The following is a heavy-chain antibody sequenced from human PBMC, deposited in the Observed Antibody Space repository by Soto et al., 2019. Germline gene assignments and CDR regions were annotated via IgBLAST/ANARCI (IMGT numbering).Heavy chain of an antibody. CDR2: ISGSGGST. Sequence: GVSLRLSWGASGFYCINYSMSWVRPAPGKGLEWVSVISGSGGSTYYAESVKGRFTISRDNSKNTLYLQPNSLRAEDTAVYYCAKGHDFYDSSGTHWGQGNPVPVSS. CDR1: GFYCINYS. D-gene: IGHD3-22*01. CDR3: AKGHDFYDSSGTH. J-gene: IGHJ4*02. V-gene: IGHV3-23*01.